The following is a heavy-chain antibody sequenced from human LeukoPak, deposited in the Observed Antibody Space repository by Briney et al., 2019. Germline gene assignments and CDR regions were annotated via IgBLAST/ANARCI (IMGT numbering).Heavy chain of an antibody. Sequence: SVKVSCKASGGTFSSYAISWVRQAPGQGLKWMGGIIPIFGTANYAQKFQGRVTITADKSTSTAYMELSSLRSEDTAVYYCASEGYDSSGYYEARVWGQGTMVTVSS. J-gene: IGHJ3*01. CDR2: IIPIFGTA. V-gene: IGHV1-69*06. CDR1: GGTFSSYA. CDR3: ASEGYDSSGYYEARV. D-gene: IGHD3-22*01.